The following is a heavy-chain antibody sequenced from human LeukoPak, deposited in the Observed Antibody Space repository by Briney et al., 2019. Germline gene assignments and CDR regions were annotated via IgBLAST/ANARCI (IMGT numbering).Heavy chain of an antibody. CDR2: ISYDGSNK. J-gene: IGHJ6*02. CDR1: GFTFSSYA. Sequence: GRSLRLSCAASGFTFSSYAMHWVRQAPGKGLEWVAVISYDGSNKYYADSVKGRFTISRDNSKNTLYLQMNSLRAEDTAVYYCARDSSYGVWYYGMDVWGQGTTVTVSS. D-gene: IGHD5-18*01. CDR3: ARDSSYGVWYYGMDV. V-gene: IGHV3-30-3*01.